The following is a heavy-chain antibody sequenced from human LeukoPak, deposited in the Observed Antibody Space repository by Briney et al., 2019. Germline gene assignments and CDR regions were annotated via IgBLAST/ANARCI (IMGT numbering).Heavy chain of an antibody. CDR2: IYPGDSDT. CDR1: GYSFTSYW. J-gene: IGHJ6*02. Sequence: GESLKISCKGSGYSFTSYWIGWVRQVPGKGLEWMGIIYPGDSDTRYSPSFQGQVTISADKSISTAYLQWSSLKVSDTAMYYCARLDYYGSGPPFYYGLDVWGQGTTVTVSS. V-gene: IGHV5-51*01. CDR3: ARLDYYGSGPPFYYGLDV. D-gene: IGHD3-10*01.